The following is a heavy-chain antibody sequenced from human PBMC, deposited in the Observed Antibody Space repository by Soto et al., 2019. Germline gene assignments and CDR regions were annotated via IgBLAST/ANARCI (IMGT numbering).Heavy chain of an antibody. V-gene: IGHV3-11*01. CDR1: GFTFSDYY. D-gene: IGHD3-10*01. Sequence: QVQVVESGGGLVKPGGSLRLSCAASGFTFSDYYMSWIRQAPGKGLEWVSYISSSGSTIYYADSVKGRFTISRDNAKNSLYLQMNSLRAEDTAVYYCARCPRVYYYGSGRKYYYGMDVWGQGTTVTVSS. CDR3: ARCPRVYYYGSGRKYYYGMDV. CDR2: ISSSGSTI. J-gene: IGHJ6*02.